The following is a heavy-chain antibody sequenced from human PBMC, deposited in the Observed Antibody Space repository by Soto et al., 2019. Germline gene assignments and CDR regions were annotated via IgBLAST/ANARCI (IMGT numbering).Heavy chain of an antibody. CDR3: ARHIPMAGTVFDY. J-gene: IGHJ4*02. CDR2: IYYSGST. V-gene: IGHV4-59*08. Sequence: SETLSLTCTVSGGSISNYYWSWIRQPPGKGLEWIGYIYYSGSTHYIPSLESRVTISVDTSKNLFSLRLSSVTAADTAVYYCARHIPMAGTVFDYWGQGTLVTVPQ. D-gene: IGHD6-19*01. CDR1: GGSISNYY.